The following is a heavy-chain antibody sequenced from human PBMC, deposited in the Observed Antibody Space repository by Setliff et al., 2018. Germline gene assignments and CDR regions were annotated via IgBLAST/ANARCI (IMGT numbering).Heavy chain of an antibody. CDR3: TSTTLDF. CDR2: IKQDGSEK. Sequence: GGSLRLSCEASGFTFTSYWMSWVRQAPGKGLEWVANIKQDGSEKYYVDSVKGRFAISRDNAKNSLYLQMNSLRAEDTAMYYCTSTTLDFWGPGTLVTVSS. J-gene: IGHJ4*02. CDR1: GFTFTSYW. V-gene: IGHV3-7*01. D-gene: IGHD1-1*01.